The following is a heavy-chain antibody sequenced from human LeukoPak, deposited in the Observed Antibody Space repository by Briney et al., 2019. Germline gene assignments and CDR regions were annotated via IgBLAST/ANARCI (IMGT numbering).Heavy chain of an antibody. CDR2: ISSLHNYT. CDR1: GFTFEAYS. D-gene: IGHD3-22*01. CDR3: ARKIGVSYAFDI. V-gene: IGHV3-21*01. Sequence: GGSLRLSCAASGFTFEAYSMNWVRQAPGKGLEWVSSISSLHNYTYYADSVKGRFSISRDNAKNSLFLQIYSLRADDTAVYYCARKIGVSYAFDIWGQGTLVAVSS. J-gene: IGHJ3*02.